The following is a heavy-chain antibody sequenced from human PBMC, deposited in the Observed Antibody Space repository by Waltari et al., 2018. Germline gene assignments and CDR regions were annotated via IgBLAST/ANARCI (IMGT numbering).Heavy chain of an antibody. CDR1: GLSFSNAW. Sequence: EVQLVESGGGLVNPGGSLRLSCAASGLSFSNAWMNWVRQAPGKGLEWVGRIKTRADGGTADYAAPVRGRFTISRDDSQNTLYLQMNSLKTEDTAVYYCTPPPYYYYYGMDVWGQGTTVTVSS. CDR3: TPPPYYYYYGMDV. CDR2: IKTRADGGTA. J-gene: IGHJ6*02. V-gene: IGHV3-15*07.